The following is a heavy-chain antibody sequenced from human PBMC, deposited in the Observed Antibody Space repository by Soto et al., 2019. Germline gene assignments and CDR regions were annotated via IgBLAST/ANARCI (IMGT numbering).Heavy chain of an antibody. J-gene: IGHJ6*02. V-gene: IGHV4-59*01. Sequence: QVHLQESGPGLVKPSTTLSLTCTVSGGSMHSYYWSWIRQPPGKGLEWIGYIYYSGSTKYNPSLQSRVTILLDASKNQFSLNLTSVATADTAVYYCARAGYYSRGYYFQVMDVWGQGTTVTVSS. D-gene: IGHD1-26*01. CDR3: ARAGYYSRGYYFQVMDV. CDR2: IYYSGST. CDR1: GGSMHSYY.